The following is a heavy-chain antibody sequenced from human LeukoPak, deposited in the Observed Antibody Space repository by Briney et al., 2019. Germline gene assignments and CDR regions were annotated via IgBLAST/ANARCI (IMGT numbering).Heavy chain of an antibody. CDR3: ARDRDDYPYY. V-gene: IGHV3-48*03. Sequence: RPGGSLRLSCGASGFIFSRYEMNWVRQAPGKGLEWVSYISTSGNTIYYADSVKGRFTISRDNAKNSLYLQMNSLRAEDTAVYYCARDRDDYPYYWGQGTLVTVSS. D-gene: IGHD4-11*01. CDR2: ISTSGNTI. J-gene: IGHJ4*02. CDR1: GFIFSRYE.